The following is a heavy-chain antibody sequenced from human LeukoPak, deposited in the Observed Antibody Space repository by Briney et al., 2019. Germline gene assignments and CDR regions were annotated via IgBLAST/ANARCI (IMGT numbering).Heavy chain of an antibody. CDR3: ARVFFCGGGDCSSSLAY. CDR2: INPNSGGT. Sequence: ASVRVSCKASGYTFTSYYMHWVRQAPGQGLEWMGWINPNSGGTNYAQKFQGRVTMTRDTSISTAYMELSRLRSDDTAVYYCARVFFCGGGDCSSSLAYWGQGTLVTVSS. CDR1: GYTFTSYY. J-gene: IGHJ4*02. D-gene: IGHD2-21*01. V-gene: IGHV1-2*02.